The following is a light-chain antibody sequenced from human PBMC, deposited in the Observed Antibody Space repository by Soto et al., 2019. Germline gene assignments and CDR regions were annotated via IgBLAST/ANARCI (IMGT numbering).Light chain of an antibody. Sequence: DIQMTQSPSTLSASVGDRVTITCRASQSISTSLAWFRQKPGKAPKLLIYDASNLESGVPSRFSGSFSGTEFTLTISSLQPDDFATYFCQQYNTDPWTFGQGTEVDTK. CDR3: QQYNTDPWT. CDR2: DAS. J-gene: IGKJ1*01. V-gene: IGKV1-5*01. CDR1: QSISTS.